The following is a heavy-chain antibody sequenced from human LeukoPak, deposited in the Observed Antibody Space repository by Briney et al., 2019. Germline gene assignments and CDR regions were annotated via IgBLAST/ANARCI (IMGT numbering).Heavy chain of an antibody. CDR3: PRSSGQLLLSWFDP. Sequence: SQTLSLTCTVSGGSISSGDYYWSWIRQPPGKGLEWIGYIYYSGSTYYNPSLKSRVTISVDTSKNQFPLKLSSVTAADTAVYYCPRSSGQLLLSWFDPWGQGTLVTVSS. V-gene: IGHV4-30-4*08. CDR2: IYYSGST. CDR1: GGSISSGDYY. J-gene: IGHJ5*02. D-gene: IGHD2-2*01.